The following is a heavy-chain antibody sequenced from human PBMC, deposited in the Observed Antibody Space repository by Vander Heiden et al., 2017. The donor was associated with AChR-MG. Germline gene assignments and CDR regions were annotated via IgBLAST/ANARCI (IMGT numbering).Heavy chain of an antibody. D-gene: IGHD3-22*01. CDR1: GFTFSSYS. V-gene: IGHV3-48*02. CDR2: ISSSSSTI. CDR3: ASWVSYYYDSSGFPPGGF. Sequence: EVQLVESGGGLVQPGGSLRLSCAASGFTFSSYSMNWVRQAPGKGLEWVSYISSSSSTIYYADSVKGRFTISRDNAKNSLYLQMNSLRDEDTAVYYCASWVSYYYDSSGFPPGGFWGQGTLVTVSS. J-gene: IGHJ4*02.